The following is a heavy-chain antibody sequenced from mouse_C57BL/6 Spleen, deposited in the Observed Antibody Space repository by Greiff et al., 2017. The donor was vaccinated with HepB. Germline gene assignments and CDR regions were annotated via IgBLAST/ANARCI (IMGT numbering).Heavy chain of an antibody. CDR3: ARRHSNYYYAMDY. CDR1: GFTFSDYG. V-gene: IGHV5-15*01. CDR2: ISNLAYSI. D-gene: IGHD2-5*01. Sequence: EVHLVESGGGLVQPGGSLKLSCAASGFTFSDYGMAWVRQAPRKGPEWVAFISNLAYSIYYADTVTGRFTISRENAKNTLYLEMSRLRYEDTAMYYCARRHSNYYYAMDYWGQVTSVTVAS. J-gene: IGHJ4*01.